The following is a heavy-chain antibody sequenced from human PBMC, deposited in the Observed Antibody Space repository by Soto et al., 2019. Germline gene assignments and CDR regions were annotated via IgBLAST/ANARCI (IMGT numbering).Heavy chain of an antibody. CDR3: TTDSADIVVVPATFGMDV. Sequence: EVQLVESGGGLVKPGGSLRLSCAASGITFSNAWMTWVRQAPGKGLEWVGRIKSITDGGTTDYAAPVKGRFTISRDDSKNTPYLQMNNLRTEDTAVYHCTTDSADIVVVPATFGMDVWGQGTTVTVSS. CDR1: GITFSNAW. V-gene: IGHV3-15*01. J-gene: IGHJ6*02. CDR2: IKSITDGGTT. D-gene: IGHD2-21*01.